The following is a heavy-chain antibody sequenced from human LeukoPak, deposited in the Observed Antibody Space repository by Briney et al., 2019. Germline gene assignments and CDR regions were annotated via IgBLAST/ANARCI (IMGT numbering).Heavy chain of an antibody. V-gene: IGHV4-34*01. CDR3: ARHGRLRYFDWLLKRGAFDI. CDR2: INHSGST. Sequence: SETLSLTCAVYGGSFSGYYWSWIRQPPGKGLEWIGEINHSGSTNYNPSLKSRVTISVDTSKNQFSLKLSSVTAADTAVYYCARHGRLRYFDWLLKRGAFDIWGQGTMVTVSS. CDR1: GGSFSGYY. J-gene: IGHJ3*02. D-gene: IGHD3-9*01.